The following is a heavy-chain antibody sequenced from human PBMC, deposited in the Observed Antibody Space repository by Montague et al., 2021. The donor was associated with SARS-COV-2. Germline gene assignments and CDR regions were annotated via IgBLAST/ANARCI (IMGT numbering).Heavy chain of an antibody. J-gene: IGHJ4*02. CDR3: ARDGGINSRPRPHTFHY. V-gene: IGHV6-1*01. D-gene: IGHD3-10*01. CDR2: TYYRSKWYN. CDR1: GDSVSINSAA. Sequence: CAISGDSVSINSAAWNWIRQSPSRGLEWLGRTYYRSKWYNDYAVXXKGRITINPDTSKNQFSLQLNSVTPEDTAVYYCARDGGINSRPRPHTFHYWGQGTLVTVSS.